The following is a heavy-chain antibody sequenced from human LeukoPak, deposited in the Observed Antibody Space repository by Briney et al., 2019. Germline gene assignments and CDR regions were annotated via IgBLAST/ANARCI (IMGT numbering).Heavy chain of an antibody. D-gene: IGHD2-2*01. CDR1: GGSISSYY. Sequence: SETLSLTCTVSGGSISSYYWSWIRQPPGKGLEWIGYIYYSGSTNYNPSLKSRVTISVDTSKNQFSLKLSSVTAADTAVYYCARSLRYCSSTSCYAFDIWGQGTMVTVSS. J-gene: IGHJ3*02. CDR3: ARSLRYCSSTSCYAFDI. V-gene: IGHV4-59*01. CDR2: IYYSGST.